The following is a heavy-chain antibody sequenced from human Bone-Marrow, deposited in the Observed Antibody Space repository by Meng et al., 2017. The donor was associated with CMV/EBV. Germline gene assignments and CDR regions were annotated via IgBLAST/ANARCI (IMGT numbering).Heavy chain of an antibody. CDR3: AREISSLGERYDY. Sequence: ISCAASGFTFSSYAMHWVRQAPGKGLEWVAVISLDGNNKYYSDAVKGRFTISRDNSKNTLYVQMNNLRAEDTAVYYCAREISSLGERYDYWGQGTLVTVSS. V-gene: IGHV3-30*04. D-gene: IGHD3-10*01. CDR2: ISLDGNNK. J-gene: IGHJ4*02. CDR1: GFTFSSYA.